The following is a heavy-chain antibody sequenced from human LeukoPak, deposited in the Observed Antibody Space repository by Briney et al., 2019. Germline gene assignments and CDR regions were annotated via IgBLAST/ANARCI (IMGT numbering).Heavy chain of an antibody. Sequence: GGSLRLSCAASGFTFDIYGMNWIRQAPGKGLEWVSHISSGSSPKYYADSVRGRFTISRDNAKKSLYLQMNSLRVEDTAVYYCSRGDDGAYWGQGTLVTVSS. V-gene: IGHV3-48*04. D-gene: IGHD3-16*01. CDR2: ISSGSSPK. CDR3: SRGDDGAY. CDR1: GFTFDIYG. J-gene: IGHJ4*02.